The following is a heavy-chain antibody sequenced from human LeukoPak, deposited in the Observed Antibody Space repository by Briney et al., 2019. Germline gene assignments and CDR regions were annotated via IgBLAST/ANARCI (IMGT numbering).Heavy chain of an antibody. CDR3: AREEPGGYFDY. Sequence: ASVKVSYKASGYTFTNYYMHWVRQAPGEGLEWMGLINPTGTSTNYAQKFRGSVTMTRDTSTTTVYMELSSLRSEETAVYYCAREEPGGYFDYWGQGTLVTVSS. CDR1: GYTFTNYY. D-gene: IGHD2-8*02. V-gene: IGHV1-46*01. J-gene: IGHJ4*02. CDR2: INPTGTST.